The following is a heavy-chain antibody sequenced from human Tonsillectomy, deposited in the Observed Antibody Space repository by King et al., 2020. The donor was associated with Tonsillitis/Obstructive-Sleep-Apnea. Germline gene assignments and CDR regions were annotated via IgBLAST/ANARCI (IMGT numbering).Heavy chain of an antibody. CDR1: GFTFINAW. D-gene: IGHD3-3*01. CDR2: VKSKSDGGTT. Sequence: VQLVESGGGLVQPGGSLRLSCAASGFTFINAWMSWGRQAPGKGLEWVGRVKSKSDGGTTDYAAPVKGRSTISRDDSKNTLYLQMNSLKTEDTAVYYCTTYSVGASFYWGQGTLVTVSS. CDR3: TTYSVGASFY. J-gene: IGHJ4*02. V-gene: IGHV3-15*05.